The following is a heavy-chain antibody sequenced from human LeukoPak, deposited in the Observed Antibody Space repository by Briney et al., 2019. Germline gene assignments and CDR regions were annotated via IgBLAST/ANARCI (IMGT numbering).Heavy chain of an antibody. CDR2: IINSGGTI. J-gene: IGHJ6*02. CDR3: ARVGRGLYSMDV. D-gene: IGHD3-10*01. Sequence: GGSLRLSCAASGFTLSIHGMNWVRQTPGKGLEWVSYIINSGGTIYYADSVQGRFTISRDNAKNSLYLQMNSLRDEDTAVYYCARVGRGLYSMDVWGQGTTVTVSS. CDR1: GFTLSIHG. V-gene: IGHV3-48*02.